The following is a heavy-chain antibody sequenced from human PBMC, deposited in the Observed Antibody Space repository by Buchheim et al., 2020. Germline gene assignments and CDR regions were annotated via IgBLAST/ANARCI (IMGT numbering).Heavy chain of an antibody. Sequence: QVQLVESGGGVVQPGRSLRLSCAASGFTFSSYALHWVRQAPGKGLEWVAVIWYDGSNKYYADSVKGRFTISRDNSKNPLYLQMNSLRAEDTAVYYCARDRRQRVGDNWFDPWGQGTL. CDR1: GFTFSSYA. J-gene: IGHJ5*02. CDR3: ARDRRQRVGDNWFDP. D-gene: IGHD3-16*01. CDR2: IWYDGSNK. V-gene: IGHV3-33*01.